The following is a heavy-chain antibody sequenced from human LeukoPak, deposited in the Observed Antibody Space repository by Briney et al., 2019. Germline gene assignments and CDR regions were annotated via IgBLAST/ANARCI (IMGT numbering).Heavy chain of an antibody. V-gene: IGHV3-33*08. CDR2: IWYDGSNK. CDR3: ARASSGYSLYGMDV. J-gene: IGHJ6*02. CDR1: GFTFSSYG. Sequence: GRSLRLSCAASGFTFSSYGMHWVRQAPGKGLEWVAVIWYDGSNKYYADSVKGRFTISRDNFKNTLYLQMSSLRAEDTAVYYCARASSGYSLYGMDVWGQGTTVTVSS. D-gene: IGHD3-22*01.